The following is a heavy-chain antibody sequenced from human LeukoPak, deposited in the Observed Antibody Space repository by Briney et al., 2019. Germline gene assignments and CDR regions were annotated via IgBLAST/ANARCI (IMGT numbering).Heavy chain of an antibody. Sequence: PGGSLRLSCAASEFAFSTYNMNWVRQAPGKGLEWVSYISTGSSTTYYADSVKGQFTISRDNVENSLYLQMNSLRDEDTAVYYCARVAAGYSVNYFDYWGQGTLVTVSS. CDR2: ISTGSSTT. CDR1: EFAFSTYN. V-gene: IGHV3-48*02. CDR3: ARVAAGYSVNYFDY. D-gene: IGHD4-23*01. J-gene: IGHJ4*02.